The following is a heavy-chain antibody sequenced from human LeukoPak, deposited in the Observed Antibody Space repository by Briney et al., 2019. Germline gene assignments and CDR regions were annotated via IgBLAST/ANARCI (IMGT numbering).Heavy chain of an antibody. J-gene: IGHJ4*02. CDR2: ISGSGFST. V-gene: IGHV3-23*01. Sequence: GGSLRLSCAASGFTFSSFAMSWVRQAPGKGLEWVSSISGSGFSTYYADSVKGRFTISRDNSKNTLYLRMNSLRAEDTAVYYCAKDRISGSLGYFDYWGQGTLVTVSS. CDR1: GFTFSSFA. CDR3: AKDRISGSLGYFDY. D-gene: IGHD1-26*01.